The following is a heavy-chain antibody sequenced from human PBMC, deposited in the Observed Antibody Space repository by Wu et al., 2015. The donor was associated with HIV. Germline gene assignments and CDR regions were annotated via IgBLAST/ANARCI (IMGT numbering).Heavy chain of an antibody. CDR1: GYTFTGYY. V-gene: IGHV1-2*02. D-gene: IGHD3-10*01. J-gene: IGHJ6*02. CDR2: INPDTGDT. CDR3: GRRGLWDDGIEIVRGGMDV. Sequence: QVQLVQSGAEVKKPGASVKVSCKASGYTFTGYYMHWVRQAPGQGLEWMGWINPDTGDTKYAETFKGRVTMTRDTSISTVYMVLTSLKFNDTAIYYCGRRGLWDDGIEIVRGGMDVWGQGTTVTVS.